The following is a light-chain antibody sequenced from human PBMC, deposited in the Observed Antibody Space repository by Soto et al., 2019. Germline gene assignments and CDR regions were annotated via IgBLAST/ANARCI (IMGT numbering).Light chain of an antibody. CDR3: QQNNNGPPIT. CDR1: QSVSSN. V-gene: IGKV3-15*01. J-gene: IGKJ5*01. CDR2: AAS. Sequence: EIVLTPSPASLSVSQGERATVSCRSSQSVSSNLAWYQQKPGQAPRLLIYAASTRATGVPARFSGSGSGTEFTLTISSLQSEDFSVFYCQQNNNGPPITFGQGTRLEI.